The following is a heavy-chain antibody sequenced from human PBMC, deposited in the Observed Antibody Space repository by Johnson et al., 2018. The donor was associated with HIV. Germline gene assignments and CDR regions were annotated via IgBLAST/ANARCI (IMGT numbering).Heavy chain of an antibody. CDR1: GFTFSDHY. CDR2: ISSSGSTI. V-gene: IGHV3-11*01. J-gene: IGHJ3*02. D-gene: IGHD3-22*01. CDR3: ARGRLISMIVSAGAFDI. Sequence: HVQLVESGGGLVKPGGSLRLSCVGSGFTFSDHYMSWVRQAPGKGLEWVSFISSSGSTIYYSDSVKGRFTISRDNAKNSLYLQMNSLRDEDTAFYYCARGRLISMIVSAGAFDIWGQGTMVTVSS.